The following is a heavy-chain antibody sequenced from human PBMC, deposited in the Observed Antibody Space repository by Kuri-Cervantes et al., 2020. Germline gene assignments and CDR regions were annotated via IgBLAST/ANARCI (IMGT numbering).Heavy chain of an antibody. D-gene: IGHD3-9*01. V-gene: IGHV4-34*01. Sequence: GSLRLSCAVYSGSFSGYYWSWISQPPGKGLEWIGEINHSGSTNYSPSLKSRVTISVDTSTNQFSLKLSSVTAADTAVYYCARDDILTGYLIYCGQGTLVTVSS. CDR3: ARDDILTGYLIY. CDR2: INHSGST. J-gene: IGHJ4*02. CDR1: SGSFSGYY.